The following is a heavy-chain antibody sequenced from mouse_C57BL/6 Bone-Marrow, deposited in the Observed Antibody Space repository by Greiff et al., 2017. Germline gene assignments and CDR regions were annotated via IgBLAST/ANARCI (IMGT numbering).Heavy chain of an antibody. Sequence: EVQRVESEGGLVQPGSSMKLSCTASGFTFSDYYMAWVRQVPEKGLEWVANINYDGSSTYYLDSLKSRFIISRDNAKNILYLQMSSLKSEDTATYYCARDRWLGYAMDCWGQGTSVTVSS. CDR2: INYDGSST. D-gene: IGHD2-3*01. CDR1: GFTFSDYY. V-gene: IGHV5-16*01. J-gene: IGHJ4*01. CDR3: ARDRWLGYAMDC.